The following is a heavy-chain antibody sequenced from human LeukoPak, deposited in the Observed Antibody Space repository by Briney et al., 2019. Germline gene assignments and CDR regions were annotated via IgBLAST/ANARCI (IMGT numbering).Heavy chain of an antibody. CDR1: GGTFSSYA. J-gene: IGHJ6*02. CDR3: ASPSGYYLDYYYYGMDV. Sequence: ASVKVSCKASGGTFSSYAISWVRQAPGQGLEWMGRIIPILGIANYAQKFQGRVTITADKSTSTAYMELSSLRSEDTAVYYCASPSGYYLDYYYYGMDVWGQGTTVTVSS. V-gene: IGHV1-69*04. CDR2: IIPILGIA. D-gene: IGHD3-22*01.